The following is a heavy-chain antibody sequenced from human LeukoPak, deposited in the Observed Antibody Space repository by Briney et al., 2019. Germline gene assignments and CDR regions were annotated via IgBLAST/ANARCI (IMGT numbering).Heavy chain of an antibody. V-gene: IGHV3-7*03. Sequence: GGSLRLSCAASGFTFNSYWMNWVRQAPGKGLEWVANIKRDGSEKYYVDSVKGRFTISRDNAKNSLDLQMNSLRVEDTAVYYCARLGPASSGWPQSFDYWGQGTLVTVSS. D-gene: IGHD6-19*01. J-gene: IGHJ4*02. CDR3: ARLGPASSGWPQSFDY. CDR1: GFTFNSYW. CDR2: IKRDGSEK.